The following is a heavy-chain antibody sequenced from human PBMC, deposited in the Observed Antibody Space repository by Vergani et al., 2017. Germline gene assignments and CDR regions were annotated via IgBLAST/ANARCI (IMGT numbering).Heavy chain of an antibody. Sequence: QVQLEESGPGLVKPSETLSLTCTVSGGSFNTYYWSWIRQSPGKGLEWIGYIYSTGSTTYNPSLNSRVTMSVDTSKNQFSLKLRSVTAADTAVYFCARVMYRDEASTGYRLEGMDIWGQGTLVTVSS. CDR3: ARVMYRDEASTGYRLEGMDI. J-gene: IGHJ3*02. CDR2: IYSTGST. V-gene: IGHV4-59*13. D-gene: IGHD3-9*01. CDR1: GGSFNTYY.